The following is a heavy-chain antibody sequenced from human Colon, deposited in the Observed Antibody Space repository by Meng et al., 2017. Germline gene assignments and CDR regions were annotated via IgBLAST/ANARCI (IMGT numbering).Heavy chain of an antibody. CDR3: ARENDSGNSYDH. Sequence: QVPRQESAPVLVKPAGPLSLTCAVAGTSISRSNWWTWVRQAPGKGLEWIGEIYHIGSTNYNPSLKSRVTILVDESKNEFSLKLTSVTAADTAVYYCARENDSGNSYDHWGRGTLVTVSS. J-gene: IGHJ4*02. CDR2: IYHIGST. D-gene: IGHD3-10*01. CDR1: GTSISRSNW. V-gene: IGHV4-4*02.